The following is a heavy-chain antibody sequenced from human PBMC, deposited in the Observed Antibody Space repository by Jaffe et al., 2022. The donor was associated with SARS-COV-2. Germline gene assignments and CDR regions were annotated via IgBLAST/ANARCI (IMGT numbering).Heavy chain of an antibody. CDR2: ISPTGDSI. V-gene: IGHV3-21*04. CDR3: ARDGDCGGDCDSWIRGFDV. CDR1: GFTFRSYF. D-gene: IGHD2-21*02. Sequence: EVQLVESGGGLVKPGGTLRLSCTASGFTFRSYFMNWVRQAPGKGLEWVSSISPTGDSIDYADSVKGRFTISRDNVKNSMFLQMDRLRAEDTAIYYCARDGDCGGDCDSWIRGFDVWGRGTVVTVSS. J-gene: IGHJ3*01.